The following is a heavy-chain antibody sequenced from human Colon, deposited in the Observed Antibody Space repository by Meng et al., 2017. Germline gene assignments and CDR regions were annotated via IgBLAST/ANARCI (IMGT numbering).Heavy chain of an antibody. J-gene: IGHJ4*02. V-gene: IGHV4-31*03. CDR1: GGSISSGDYY. D-gene: IGHD1-7*01. CDR3: AGAPNWNYGGIDY. Sequence: QVHLQESGPGLVKPSQTLYHICTVAGGSISSGDYYWSWLRQHPGEGLEWIGYIHSSGSTYYNPSLRRRVMVSLDTSKNQFSLRLSSVTAADTAIYYCAGAPNWNYGGIDYWSQGTLVTVSS. CDR2: IHSSGST.